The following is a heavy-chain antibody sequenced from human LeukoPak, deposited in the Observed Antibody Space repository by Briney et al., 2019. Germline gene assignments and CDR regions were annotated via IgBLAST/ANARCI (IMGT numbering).Heavy chain of an antibody. CDR2: ISGSGGST. J-gene: IGHJ4*02. CDR1: GFTFSSYA. Sequence: QAGGSLRLSCAASGFTFSSYAMSWVRQAPGKGLEWVSAISGSGGSTYYADSVKGRFTISRDNSKNTLYLQMNSLRAEDTAVYYCAKTKAMYGDYETPYDYWGQGTLVTASS. D-gene: IGHD4-17*01. CDR3: AKTKAMYGDYETPYDY. V-gene: IGHV3-23*01.